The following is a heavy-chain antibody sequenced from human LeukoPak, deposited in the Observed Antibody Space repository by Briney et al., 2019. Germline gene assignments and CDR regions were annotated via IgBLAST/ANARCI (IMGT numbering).Heavy chain of an antibody. CDR3: ARDGSSWSSWFDP. CDR2: INGDGSST. V-gene: IGHV3-74*01. J-gene: IGHJ5*02. CDR1: GFTFSNYW. D-gene: IGHD6-13*01. Sequence: GGSLRLSCAASGFTFSNYWMHWVRQAPGKGLVWVSRINGDGSSTSYAESVKGRFTISRDNAKNTLYLQMNSLRAEDTAVYYCARDGSSWSSWFDPWGQGTLVTVSS.